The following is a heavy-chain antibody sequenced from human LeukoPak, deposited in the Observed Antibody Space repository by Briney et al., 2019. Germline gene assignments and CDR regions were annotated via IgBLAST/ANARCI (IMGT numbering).Heavy chain of an antibody. CDR1: GFTFSSYS. Sequence: GGSLRLSCAASGFTFSSYSMNWVRQAPGKGLEWVSAISGSGGSTYYANSVKGRFTISRDNSKNTLYPQMNSLRAEDTAVYYCAKVGSSWLHDYWGQGTLVTVSS. CDR3: AKVGSSWLHDY. CDR2: ISGSGGST. J-gene: IGHJ4*02. D-gene: IGHD6-13*01. V-gene: IGHV3-23*01.